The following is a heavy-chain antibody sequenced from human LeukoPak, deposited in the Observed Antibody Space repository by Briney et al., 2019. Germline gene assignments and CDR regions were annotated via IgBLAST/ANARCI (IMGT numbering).Heavy chain of an antibody. D-gene: IGHD6-19*01. CDR1: GYTFTSYG. CDR3: ARDSLGVAGPSWDY. Sequence: ASVKVSCKASGYTFTSYGISWVRQAPGQGLGWMGWISAYNGNTNYAQKLQGRVTMTTDTSTSTAYTELRSLRSDDTAVYYCARDSLGVAGPSWDYWGQGTLVTVSS. V-gene: IGHV1-18*04. J-gene: IGHJ4*02. CDR2: ISAYNGNT.